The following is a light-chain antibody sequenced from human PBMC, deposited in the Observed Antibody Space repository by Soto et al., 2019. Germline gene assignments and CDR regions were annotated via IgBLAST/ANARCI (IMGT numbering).Light chain of an antibody. Sequence: EIVLTQSPGTLSLSPGERATLSCRASQSVSSSYLAWYQQKPGQAPRLLICGASSRATGIPDRFSGSGSVTDFTGTISRMEPEDLAVYYCQQYGSSPPLSVGGGTKLEIK. J-gene: IGKJ4*01. CDR1: QSVSSSY. CDR2: GAS. CDR3: QQYGSSPPLS. V-gene: IGKV3-20*01.